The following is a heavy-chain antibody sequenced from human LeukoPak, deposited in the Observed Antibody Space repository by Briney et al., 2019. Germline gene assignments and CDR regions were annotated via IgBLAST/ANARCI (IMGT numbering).Heavy chain of an antibody. Sequence: PGGSLRLSCAASGFTFSSYSMNWVRQAPGKGLEWVSSISSSSSYIYYADSVKGRFTISRDNAKNSLYLQMNSLRAEDTAVYYCARNVWGSYPYYFDYWGPGTLVTVSS. J-gene: IGHJ4*02. V-gene: IGHV3-21*01. CDR3: ARNVWGSYPYYFDY. CDR2: ISSSSSYI. CDR1: GFTFSSYS. D-gene: IGHD3-16*02.